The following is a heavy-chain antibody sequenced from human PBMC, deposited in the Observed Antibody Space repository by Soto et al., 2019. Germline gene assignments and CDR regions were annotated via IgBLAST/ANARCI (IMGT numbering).Heavy chain of an antibody. D-gene: IGHD2-2*01. CDR1: GFTFSSYS. CDR2: MSSSSSTI. Sequence: PGGSLNLSCAASGFTFSSYSMNWFRQAPRKGLEWVSYMSSSSSTIYCADSVKRRFTISRANAKNSLYLQMNSLRDKDTPVYYSARDDIEVVQAAQRRFDYWGQGTLVTVSS. V-gene: IGHV3-48*02. CDR3: ARDDIEVVQAAQRRFDY. J-gene: IGHJ4*02.